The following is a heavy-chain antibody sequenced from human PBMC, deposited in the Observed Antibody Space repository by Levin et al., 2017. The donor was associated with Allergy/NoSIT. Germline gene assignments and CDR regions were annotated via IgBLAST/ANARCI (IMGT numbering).Heavy chain of an antibody. Sequence: GGSLRLSCTASGFTFGDYAMSWFRQAPGKGLEWVGFIRSKAYGGTTEYAASVKGRFTISRDDSKSIAYLQMNSLKTEDTAVYYCTGRLWFGELVFDYWGQGTLVTVSS. CDR1: GFTFGDYA. CDR2: IRSKAYGGTT. CDR3: TGRLWFGELVFDY. V-gene: IGHV3-49*03. J-gene: IGHJ4*02. D-gene: IGHD3-10*01.